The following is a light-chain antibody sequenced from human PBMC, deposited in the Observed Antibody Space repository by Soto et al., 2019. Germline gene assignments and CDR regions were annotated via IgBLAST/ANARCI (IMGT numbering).Light chain of an antibody. CDR2: DVS. CDR3: SSYTSSSTLYV. Sequence: SALTRPASVSWSPGQSITISCTGTSSDVAGYNYVSWYQQHPGKAPKLMIYDVSNRPSGVSNRFSGSKSGNTASLTISGLQAEDEADYYCSSYTSSSTLYVFGTGTKVTVL. CDR1: SSDVAGYNY. J-gene: IGLJ1*01. V-gene: IGLV2-14*01.